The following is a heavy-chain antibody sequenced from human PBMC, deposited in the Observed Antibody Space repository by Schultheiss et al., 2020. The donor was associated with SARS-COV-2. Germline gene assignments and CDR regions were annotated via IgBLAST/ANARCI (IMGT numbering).Heavy chain of an antibody. V-gene: IGHV4-61*08. J-gene: IGHJ4*02. CDR3: ARASYDSSGYYYEGGNFDY. Sequence: SETLSLTCTVSGGSISSGGYYWSWIRQHPGKGPEWIGYIYYTGRTNYNPSLKSRVTISVDTSKNQFSLKLSSVTAADTAVYYCARASYDSSGYYYEGGNFDYWGQGTLVTVSS. CDR2: IYYTGRT. CDR1: GGSISSGGYY. D-gene: IGHD3-22*01.